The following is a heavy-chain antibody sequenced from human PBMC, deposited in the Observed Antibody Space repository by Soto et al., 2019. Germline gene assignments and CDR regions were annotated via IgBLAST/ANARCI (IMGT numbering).Heavy chain of an antibody. CDR1: GLTFRSYW. Sequence: PGGSLRLSCAASGLTFRSYWMHWVRQAPGKGLEWVSAISGSGGSTYYADSVKGRFTISRDNSKNTLYLQMNSLRAEDTAVYYCAKEKISTSRCNWFDPWGQGTLVTVSS. J-gene: IGHJ5*02. V-gene: IGHV3-23*01. CDR3: AKEKISTSRCNWFDP. CDR2: ISGSGGST. D-gene: IGHD2-2*01.